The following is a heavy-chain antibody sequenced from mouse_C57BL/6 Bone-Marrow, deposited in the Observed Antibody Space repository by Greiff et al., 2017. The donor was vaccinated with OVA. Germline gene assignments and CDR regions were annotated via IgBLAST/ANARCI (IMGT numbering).Heavy chain of an antibody. Sequence: VQLQQSGPELVKPGASVKISCKASGYSFTSYYIHWVKQRPGQGLEWIGWIYPGSGNTKYNEKFKGKATLTADTSSSTAYMQLSSLTSEDSAVYYCARIYYGNYEDYWGQGTTLTVSS. D-gene: IGHD2-1*01. CDR1: GYSFTSYY. V-gene: IGHV1-66*01. CDR2: IYPGSGNT. J-gene: IGHJ2*01. CDR3: ARIYYGNYEDY.